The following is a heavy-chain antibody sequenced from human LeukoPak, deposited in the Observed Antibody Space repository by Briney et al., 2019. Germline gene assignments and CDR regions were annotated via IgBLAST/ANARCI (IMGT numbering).Heavy chain of an antibody. CDR2: IYYGGST. CDR1: GGSVSSGSYY. CDR3: ARAASDSYGMDV. Sequence: SETLSLTCTVSGGSVSSGSYYWSWIRQPPGKGLEWIGYIYYGGSTNYNPSLKSRVTISVDTSKNQFSLKLSSVTAADTAVYYCARAASDSYGMDVWGQGTTVTVSS. V-gene: IGHV4-61*01. J-gene: IGHJ6*02.